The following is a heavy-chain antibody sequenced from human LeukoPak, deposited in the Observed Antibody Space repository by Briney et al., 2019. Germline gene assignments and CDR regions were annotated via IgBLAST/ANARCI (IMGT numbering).Heavy chain of an antibody. Sequence: SETLSLTCLVSGGSISTYYWSWIRQPPGKGLEWLGYISYSGSTTYNPSLKSRVTISVDTSKNQFSLRLISVTAADTAVYYCARDRHGSGSAHSFDPWGQGILVTVSS. CDR3: ARDRHGSGSAHSFDP. D-gene: IGHD3-10*01. CDR1: GGSISTYY. CDR2: ISYSGST. J-gene: IGHJ5*02. V-gene: IGHV4-59*01.